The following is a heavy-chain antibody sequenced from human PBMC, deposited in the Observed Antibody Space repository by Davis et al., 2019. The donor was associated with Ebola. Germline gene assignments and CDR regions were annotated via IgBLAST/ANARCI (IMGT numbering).Heavy chain of an antibody. Sequence: PSETLSLTCTVSGGSISSYYWSWIRQPAGKGLEWIGRIYTSGSTNYNPSLKSRVTMSVDTSKNQFSLKLSSVTAADTAVYYCARGGLVITNNWFDPWGQGTLVTVSS. CDR2: IYTSGST. CDR1: GGSISSYY. CDR3: ARGGLVITNNWFDP. J-gene: IGHJ5*02. D-gene: IGHD3/OR15-3a*01. V-gene: IGHV4-4*07.